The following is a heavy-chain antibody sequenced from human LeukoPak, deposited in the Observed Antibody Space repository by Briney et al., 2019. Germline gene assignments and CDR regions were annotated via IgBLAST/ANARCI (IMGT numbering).Heavy chain of an antibody. CDR1: GCTFSGKS. CDR3: VKDRRSSGWHWFDY. V-gene: IGHV3-23*01. Sequence: GSRRLTYAGPGCTFSGKSISLGGQALGKRLEWVSAISGSGGSTYYADSVKGRFTISRDNSKNTLYLQMNSLRAEDTAVYYCVKDRRSSGWHWFDYWGQGTLVTVSS. D-gene: IGHD6-19*01. CDR2: ISGSGGST. J-gene: IGHJ4*02.